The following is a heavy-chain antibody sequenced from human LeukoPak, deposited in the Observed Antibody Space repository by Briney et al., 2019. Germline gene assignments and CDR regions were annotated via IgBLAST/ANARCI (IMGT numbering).Heavy chain of an antibody. CDR1: GFTFSSYS. J-gene: IGHJ4*02. V-gene: IGHV3-21*01. CDR3: AREEKYYDSSGYRSWCFDY. CDR2: ISSSSSYI. D-gene: IGHD3-22*01. Sequence: GGSLTLCCAASGFTFSSYSMNSVRQAPGKGLEWVSSISSSSSYIYYADSVKGQFTISRDNAKNSLYLQMNSLRAEDTAVYYCAREEKYYDSSGYRSWCFDYWGQGTLVTVSS.